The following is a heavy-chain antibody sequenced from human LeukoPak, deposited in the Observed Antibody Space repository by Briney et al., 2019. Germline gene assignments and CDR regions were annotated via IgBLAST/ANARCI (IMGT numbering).Heavy chain of an antibody. CDR2: ISWNSGSI. J-gene: IGHJ4*02. Sequence: GRSLRLSCAASGFTFDDYAMHWVRQAPGKGLEWVSGISWNSGSIGYADSVKGRSTISRDNAKNSLYLQMNSLRAEDTALYYCAKGPFGGFYDSGGYYDYWGQGTLVTVSS. D-gene: IGHD3-22*01. CDR3: AKGPFGGFYDSGGYYDY. V-gene: IGHV3-9*01. CDR1: GFTFDDYA.